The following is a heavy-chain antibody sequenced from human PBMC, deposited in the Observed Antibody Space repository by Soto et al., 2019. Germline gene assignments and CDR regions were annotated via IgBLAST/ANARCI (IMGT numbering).Heavy chain of an antibody. J-gene: IGHJ4*02. V-gene: IGHV4-31*03. CDR2: IYYSGST. CDR1: GDSINSGGYY. Sequence: SETLSLTCTFSGDSINSGGYYWSWIRQHPGKGLEGIGYIYYSGSTYYNPSLKSRVTISIDAPQNHFSLKLSTVTAADTAVYYCAGAQTIIGMKTVFDYWGQGTLVTVSS. CDR3: AGAQTIIGMKTVFDY. D-gene: IGHD3-3*01.